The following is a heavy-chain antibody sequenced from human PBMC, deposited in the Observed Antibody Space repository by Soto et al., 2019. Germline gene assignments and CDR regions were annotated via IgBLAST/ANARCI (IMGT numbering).Heavy chain of an antibody. Sequence: RASVKVSCKVSGYTLTELSMHWVRQAPGKGFEWMGGFDPEDGETIYAQKFQGRVTMTEDTSTDTAYMELSSLRSEDTAVYYCATNTRSPSYFDYWGQGTLVTVSS. CDR1: GYTLTELS. J-gene: IGHJ4*02. V-gene: IGHV1-24*01. D-gene: IGHD3-10*01. CDR3: ATNTRSPSYFDY. CDR2: FDPEDGET.